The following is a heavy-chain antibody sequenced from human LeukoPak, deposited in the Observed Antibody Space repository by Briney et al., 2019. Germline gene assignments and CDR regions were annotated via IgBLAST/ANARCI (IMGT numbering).Heavy chain of an antibody. CDR1: GFTFSSYS. Sequence: PGGSLRLSCAASGFTFSSYSMNWVRQAPGKGLEWVSSISSSSSYIYYADSVKGRFTISRDNAKNSLYLEMNSLRAEDTAVYYCAREPRRTGGSYFDYWGQGTLVTVSS. CDR2: ISSSSSYI. CDR3: AREPRRTGGSYFDY. V-gene: IGHV3-21*01. J-gene: IGHJ4*02. D-gene: IGHD1-26*01.